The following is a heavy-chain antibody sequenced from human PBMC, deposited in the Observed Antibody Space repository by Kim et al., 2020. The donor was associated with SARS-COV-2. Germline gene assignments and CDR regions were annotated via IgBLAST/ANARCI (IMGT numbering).Heavy chain of an antibody. CDR2: INTNTGNP. CDR3: ARELLTHYYYYYGMDV. Sequence: ASVKVSCKASGYTFTSYAMNWVRQAPGQGLEWMGWINTNTGNPTYAQGFTGRFVFSLDTSVSTAYLQISSLKAEDTAVYYCARELLTHYYYYYGMDVWGQGTTVTVSS. V-gene: IGHV7-4-1*02. D-gene: IGHD3-10*01. CDR1: GYTFTSYA. J-gene: IGHJ6*02.